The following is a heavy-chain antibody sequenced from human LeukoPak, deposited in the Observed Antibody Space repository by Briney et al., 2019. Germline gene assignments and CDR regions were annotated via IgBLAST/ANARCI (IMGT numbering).Heavy chain of an antibody. CDR2: IYHSGST. V-gene: IGHV4-4*02. D-gene: IGHD3-16*01. CDR1: GGPISSSNW. Sequence: SGTLSLTCAVSGGPISSSNWWSWVRQPPGKGLEWIGEIYHSGSTNYNPSLKSRVTISVDKSKNQFSLKLSSVTAADTAVYYCARVFAGPYYYYYMDVWGKGTTVTVSS. CDR3: ARVFAGPYYYYYMDV. J-gene: IGHJ6*03.